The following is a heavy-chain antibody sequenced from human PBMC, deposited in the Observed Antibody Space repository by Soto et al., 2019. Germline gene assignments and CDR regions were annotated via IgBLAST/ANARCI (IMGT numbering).Heavy chain of an antibody. J-gene: IGHJ4*02. CDR1: GGSISSYY. CDR3: ARGYCSGGSCYRVFDY. D-gene: IGHD2-15*01. Sequence: SETLSLTCTVSGGSISSYYWSWIRQPARKGLEWIGRIYTSGSTNYNPSLKSRVTMSVDTSKNQFSLKLSSVTAADTAVYYCARGYCSGGSCYRVFDYWGQGTLVTVSS. CDR2: IYTSGST. V-gene: IGHV4-4*07.